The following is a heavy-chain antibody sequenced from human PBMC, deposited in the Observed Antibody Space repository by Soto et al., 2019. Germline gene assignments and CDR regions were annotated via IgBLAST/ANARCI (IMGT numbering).Heavy chain of an antibody. CDR2: IYYSGST. CDR1: GGSISSGGYY. D-gene: IGHD5-18*01. V-gene: IGHV4-31*03. J-gene: IGHJ4*02. Sequence: QVQLQESGPGLVKPSQTLSLTCTVSGGSISSGGYYWSWIRQHPGKGLELIGYIYYSGSTYYNPSXKXXVTISVDTSKNQFSLKLSSVTAADTAVYYCARGRYRYGPEKWGQGTLVTVSS. CDR3: ARGRYRYGPEK.